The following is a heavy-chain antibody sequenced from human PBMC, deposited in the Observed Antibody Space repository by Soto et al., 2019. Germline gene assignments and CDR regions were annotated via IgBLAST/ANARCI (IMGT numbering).Heavy chain of an antibody. Sequence: GGSLRLSCVASGFTFSTDSMNWVRQAPGKGLEWVAHISTSGATRYYADSVKGRFTISRDNAKTSLYLQMDSLRNEDTAVYYCARDTLSGIVGARFEAFDIWGQGTMVTVSS. CDR3: ARDTLSGIVGARFEAFDI. CDR1: GFTFSTDS. D-gene: IGHD1-26*01. CDR2: ISTSGATR. V-gene: IGHV3-48*02. J-gene: IGHJ3*02.